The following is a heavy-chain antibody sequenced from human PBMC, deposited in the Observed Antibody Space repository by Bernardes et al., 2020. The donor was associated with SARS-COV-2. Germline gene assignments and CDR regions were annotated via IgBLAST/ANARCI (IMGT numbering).Heavy chain of an antibody. V-gene: IGHV3-72*01. D-gene: IGHD1-1*01. CDR2: IRNKANSYTT. CDR1: GFTFSDHY. CDR3: GRDRGGNDLDY. Sequence: GGSLRLSCAAFGFTFSDHYIDWVRQAPGKGLEWVGRIRNKANSYTTEYAASVKGRFTFSRDDSKNSVYVQMNSLKTEDTAVYFCGRDRGGNDLDYWGQGTLVTVSS. J-gene: IGHJ4*02.